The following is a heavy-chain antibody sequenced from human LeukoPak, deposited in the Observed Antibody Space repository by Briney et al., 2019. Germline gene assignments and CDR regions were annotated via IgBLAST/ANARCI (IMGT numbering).Heavy chain of an antibody. J-gene: IGHJ5*02. V-gene: IGHV3-7*01. Sequence: GGSLRLSCAASGFTFSNYCMSWVRQAPGKGLEWVANIKQDGSEKYYVDSVEGRFTISRDNAKNSLYLQMNSLRVEDTAVYYCARDTPEMATNRLGYFDPWGQGTLVTVSS. D-gene: IGHD5-24*01. CDR3: ARDTPEMATNRLGYFDP. CDR1: GFTFSNYC. CDR2: IKQDGSEK.